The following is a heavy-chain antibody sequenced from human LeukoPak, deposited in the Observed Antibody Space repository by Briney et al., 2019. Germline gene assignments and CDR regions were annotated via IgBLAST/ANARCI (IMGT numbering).Heavy chain of an antibody. Sequence: SVTVSCTASGGTFSSYAISWVRQAPGQGLEWMGGIIPIFGTANYAQKFQGRVTITADESTSTAYMELSSLRSEDTAVYYCARDLGYSSGHGAFDIWGQGTMVTVSS. CDR2: IIPIFGTA. J-gene: IGHJ3*02. CDR1: GGTFSSYA. D-gene: IGHD6-25*01. CDR3: ARDLGYSSGHGAFDI. V-gene: IGHV1-69*13.